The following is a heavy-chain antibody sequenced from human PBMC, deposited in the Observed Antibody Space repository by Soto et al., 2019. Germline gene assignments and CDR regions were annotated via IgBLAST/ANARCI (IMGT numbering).Heavy chain of an antibody. CDR3: ARLGAFYQALDS. D-gene: IGHD2-2*01. Sequence: QVQLQESGPGLVKPSETLSLRCSVSGASLSPNYWSWFRQPPGKGLQWIGYIYYAGTTTYNPSLKSRLXXXLXXAKNEVSLELPSVTAADTAVYYCARLGAFYQALDSWGQGALVTVSS. J-gene: IGHJ4*02. CDR1: GASLSPNY. CDR2: IYYAGTT. V-gene: IGHV4-59*08.